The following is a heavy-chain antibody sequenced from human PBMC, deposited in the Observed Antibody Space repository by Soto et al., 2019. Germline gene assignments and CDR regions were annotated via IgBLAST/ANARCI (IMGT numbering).Heavy chain of an antibody. Sequence: SGKVGCKASGGTFSSYTISWVRQAPGQGLEWMGRIIPILGIANYAQKFQGRVTITADKSTSTAYMELSSLRSEDTAVYYCARAPLEVSAAIGYYYYYMDVWGKGSTVTVSS. CDR2: IIPILGIA. CDR3: ARAPLEVSAAIGYYYYYMDV. V-gene: IGHV1-69*02. J-gene: IGHJ6*03. D-gene: IGHD2-2*01. CDR1: GGTFSSYT.